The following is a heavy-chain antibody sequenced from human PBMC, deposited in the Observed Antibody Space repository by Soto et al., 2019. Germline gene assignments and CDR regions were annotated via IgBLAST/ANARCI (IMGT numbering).Heavy chain of an antibody. CDR2: MNPNSGNT. V-gene: IGHV1-8*01. Sequence: GASVKVSCKASGYTFTSYDINWVRQATGQGLEWMGWMNPNSGNTGYAQKFQGRVTMTRNTSISTAYMELSSLRSEDTAVYYCARQAAAGSTDQYNWFDPWGQGTLVTVSS. CDR1: GYTFTSYD. D-gene: IGHD6-13*01. CDR3: ARQAAAGSTDQYNWFDP. J-gene: IGHJ5*02.